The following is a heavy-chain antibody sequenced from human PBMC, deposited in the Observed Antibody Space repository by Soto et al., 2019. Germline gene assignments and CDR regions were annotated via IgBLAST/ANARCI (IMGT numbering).Heavy chain of an antibody. J-gene: IGHJ3*02. Sequence: QVQLEQSGTEVKKPGSSVRVSCKASGGTFSSYAISWVRQAPGQGPEWLGGIIPIFGTTNYAQKFQGRVSITADESTSTTYMELSSLRSEDTAVYYCAGSYKFGSGTFDAFDIWGQGTMVTVSS. CDR3: AGSYKFGSGTFDAFDI. CDR1: GGTFSSYA. CDR2: IIPIFGTT. D-gene: IGHD3-10*01. V-gene: IGHV1-69*01.